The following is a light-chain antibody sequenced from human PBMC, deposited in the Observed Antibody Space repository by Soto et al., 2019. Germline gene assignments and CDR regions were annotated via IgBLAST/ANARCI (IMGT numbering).Light chain of an antibody. V-gene: IGKV1-5*03. J-gene: IGKJ1*01. CDR3: QQYNSYSLT. CDR2: KAS. CDR1: QSISSW. Sequence: SHMSQSPSALAESVVDLVTITCRASQSISSWLAWYQQKPGKATKLMIYKASSLESGVPSRCSGSGSGTEFTLTSSSLQHDDFATYYCQQYNSYSLTFGQGTKVDIK.